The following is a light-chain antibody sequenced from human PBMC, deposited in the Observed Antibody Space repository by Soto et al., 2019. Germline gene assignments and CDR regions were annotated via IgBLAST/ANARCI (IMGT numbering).Light chain of an antibody. J-gene: IGKJ1*01. Sequence: EIVLTQSPGSLSLSPGERATLSCRASQSVSSTFFAWYQQRPGQAPRLRMYGASSRATGIPERFRGRGSGTALSLTISRLEPEDCAVYYCQHFDSSVTFGQGTKVAIK. CDR1: QSVSSTF. CDR3: QHFDSSVT. CDR2: GAS. V-gene: IGKV3-20*01.